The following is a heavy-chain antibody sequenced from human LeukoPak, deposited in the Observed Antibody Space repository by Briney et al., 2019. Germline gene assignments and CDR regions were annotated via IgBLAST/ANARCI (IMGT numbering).Heavy chain of an antibody. Sequence: PSETLSLTCTVSGASINSAGYFWDWIRQPPGKGLEWIGTIYCSGTTYYSPSLKSRVTMSADMSKSQFSLNVSSVTAADTAVYYCARRLEIATAMDYWGQGILVTVSS. D-gene: IGHD2-2*01. CDR3: ARRLEIATAMDY. V-gene: IGHV4-39*01. CDR2: IYCSGTT. J-gene: IGHJ4*02. CDR1: GASINSAGYF.